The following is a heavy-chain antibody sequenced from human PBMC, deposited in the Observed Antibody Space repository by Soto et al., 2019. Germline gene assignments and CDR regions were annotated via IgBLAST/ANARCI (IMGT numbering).Heavy chain of an antibody. J-gene: IGHJ4*02. CDR3: ARAGWGDSSGRLDY. CDR1: GGSMNGFY. V-gene: IGHV4-59*01. CDR2: IYYSGST. Sequence: SETLSLTCSVSGGSMNGFYWSWIRQPPGKGLEWIGYIYYSGSTNYNPSLKSRVTISVDTSKNQFSLKLSSVTAADTAVYYCARAGWGDSSGRLDYWGQGTLVTVSS. D-gene: IGHD3-22*01.